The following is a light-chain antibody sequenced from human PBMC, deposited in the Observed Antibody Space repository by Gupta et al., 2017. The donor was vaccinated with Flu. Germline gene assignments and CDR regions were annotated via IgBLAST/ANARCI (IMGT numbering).Light chain of an antibody. J-gene: IGLJ3*02. V-gene: IGLV1-40*01. CDR2: GNS. CDR3: QSYDNSLSGSRV. CDR1: SSNIGAGYD. Sequence: TISCTGSSSNIGAGYDVHWYQQLPGTAPKLLIYGNSNRPSGVPDRFSGSKSGTSASLAITGLQTEDEADYYCQSYDNSLSGSRVFGGGTKLTVL.